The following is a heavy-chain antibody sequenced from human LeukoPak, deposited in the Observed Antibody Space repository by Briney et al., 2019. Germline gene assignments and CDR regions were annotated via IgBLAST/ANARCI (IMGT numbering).Heavy chain of an antibody. CDR3: ARAMSVGLNWFDP. CDR2: ISSNGGST. Sequence: GTSLRLSCAASGFTFSSYAMHWVRQAPGKGLEYVSAISSNGGSTYYANSVKGRFTISRDNSKNTLYLQMDSLRAEDMAVYYCARAMSVGLNWFDPWGQGTLVTVSS. D-gene: IGHD1-26*01. V-gene: IGHV3-64*01. J-gene: IGHJ5*02. CDR1: GFTFSSYA.